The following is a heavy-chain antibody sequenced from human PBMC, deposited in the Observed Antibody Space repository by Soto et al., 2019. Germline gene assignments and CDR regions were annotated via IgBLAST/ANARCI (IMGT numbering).Heavy chain of an antibody. CDR2: IYYSGST. Sequence: PSETLSLTCTVSGGSISSSSYYWGWIRQPPGKGLEWIGSIYYSGSTYYNPSLKSRVTISVDTSKNQFSLKLSSVTAADTAVYYCARQPRILTGYPVHFAYWGQATLV. D-gene: IGHD3-9*01. CDR1: GGSISSSSYY. J-gene: IGHJ4*02. CDR3: ARQPRILTGYPVHFAY. V-gene: IGHV4-39*01.